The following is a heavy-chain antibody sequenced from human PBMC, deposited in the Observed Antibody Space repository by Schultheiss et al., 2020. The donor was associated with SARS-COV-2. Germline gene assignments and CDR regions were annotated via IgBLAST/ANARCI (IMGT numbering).Heavy chain of an antibody. CDR3: ASSVYSSSLPIDYYYYYMDV. V-gene: IGHV4-59*10. CDR1: GGSFSGYY. CDR2: IYTSGST. D-gene: IGHD6-6*01. J-gene: IGHJ6*03. Sequence: SETLSLTCAVYGGSFSGYYWSWIRQPPGKGLEWIGRIYTSGSTNYNPSLKSRVTMSVDTSKNQFSLKLSSVTAADTAVYYCASSVYSSSLPIDYYYYYMDVWGKGTTVTVSS.